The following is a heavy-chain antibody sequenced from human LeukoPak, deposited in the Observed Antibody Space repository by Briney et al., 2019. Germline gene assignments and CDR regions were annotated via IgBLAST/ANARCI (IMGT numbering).Heavy chain of an antibody. CDR3: AKGGQYSTGPPSY. D-gene: IGHD6-19*01. V-gene: IGHV3-74*01. J-gene: IGHJ4*02. CDR2: INSDESST. Sequence: GGSLRVSCAVSGFTFSSYWMHWVRQAPGKGLVWVSRINSDESSTSYADSVKGRFTISRDNAKNTLFLQMNSLRVEDTALYYCAKGGQYSTGPPSYWGQGTLVTVSS. CDR1: GFTFSSYW.